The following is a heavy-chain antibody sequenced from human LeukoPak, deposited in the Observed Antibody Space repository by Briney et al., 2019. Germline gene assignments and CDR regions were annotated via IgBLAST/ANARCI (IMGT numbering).Heavy chain of an antibody. D-gene: IGHD6-6*01. CDR3: ARGARSHYYYYGMDV. J-gene: IGHJ6*02. Sequence: GGSLRHSCAASGFTFSSSGMHWVRQAPGKGLEWVTVIYTDGSTKYYADSVKGRFTISRDNSKNTLYLQMNSLRAEDTAVYYCARGARSHYYYYGMDVWGQGTTVTVSS. V-gene: IGHV3-33*01. CDR2: IYTDGSTK. CDR1: GFTFSSSG.